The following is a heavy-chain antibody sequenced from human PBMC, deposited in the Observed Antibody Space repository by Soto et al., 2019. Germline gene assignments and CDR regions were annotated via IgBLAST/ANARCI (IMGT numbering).Heavy chain of an antibody. D-gene: IGHD3-22*01. J-gene: IGHJ3*02. CDR3: AWGYNYYDSSGYDKWDAFDI. V-gene: IGHV3-21*01. CDR1: GFTFSSYS. CDR2: ISSSSSYI. Sequence: EVQLVESGGGLVKPGGSLRLSCAASGFTFSSYSMNWVRQAPGKGLEWVSSISSSSSYIYYADSVKGRFTISRDNAKNSLFLQMNSLRAKDTAVYYCAWGYNYYDSSGYDKWDAFDIWGQGTMVTVSS.